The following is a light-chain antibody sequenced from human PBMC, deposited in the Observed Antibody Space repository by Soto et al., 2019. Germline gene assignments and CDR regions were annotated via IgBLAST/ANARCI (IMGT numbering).Light chain of an antibody. CDR3: QQSYSTTWT. CDR2: AAS. CDR1: QGISTY. V-gene: IGKV1-39*01. Sequence: DSQMTQSPSSLSASVGDRVTITCRASQGISTYLNWYQQKPGKAPKLLIYAASSLQRGVPSRFSGSESETDFTLTISSLQPEDFANYSCQQSYSTTWTFGQGTKVEIK. J-gene: IGKJ1*01.